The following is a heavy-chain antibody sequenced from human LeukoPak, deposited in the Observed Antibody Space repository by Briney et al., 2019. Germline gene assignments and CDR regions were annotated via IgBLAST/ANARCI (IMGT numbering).Heavy chain of an antibody. CDR2: INPNSGVT. Sequence: VASVKVSCKASGYTFTGYYMHWVRQAPGQGLEWMGWINPNSGVTYYAQKFQGRVYMTRDTSISTAYMEVSRLRSDDSALYYCARLSTPNLYYFDYWGQGTLVTVSS. CDR1: GYTFTGYY. J-gene: IGHJ4*02. D-gene: IGHD3-16*02. V-gene: IGHV1-2*02. CDR3: ARLSTPNLYYFDY.